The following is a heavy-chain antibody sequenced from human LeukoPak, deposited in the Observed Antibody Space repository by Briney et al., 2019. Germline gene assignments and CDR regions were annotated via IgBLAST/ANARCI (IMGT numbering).Heavy chain of an antibody. CDR1: GYNFTTYF. CDR2: ISPYNGHT. J-gene: IGHJ5*01. D-gene: IGHD5/OR15-5a*01. Sequence: GASVKVSCKTSGYNFTTYFITWVRQAPGQGLEWMGWISPYNGHTKYAHNLQGRVTMTTDTSTTTAFMELRGLMSDDTAVYYCAREGVSRKFDSWGQGTLVTVSS. V-gene: IGHV1-18*04. CDR3: AREGVSRKFDS.